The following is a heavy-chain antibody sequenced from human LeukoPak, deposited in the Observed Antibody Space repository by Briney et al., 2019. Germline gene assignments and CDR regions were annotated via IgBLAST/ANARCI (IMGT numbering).Heavy chain of an antibody. CDR1: GFTFSTYA. V-gene: IGHV3-23*01. CDR2: ISGSGDST. J-gene: IGHJ4*02. CDR3: ARGWEQWLIPFDY. D-gene: IGHD6-19*01. Sequence: GGSLRLSCAASGFTFSTYAVNWVRQAPGKGLEWVSTISGSGDSTYYADSVKGRFTISRDNSEDTLYLQMSSVRVDDTAVYYCARGWEQWLIPFDYWGQGTLVTVSS.